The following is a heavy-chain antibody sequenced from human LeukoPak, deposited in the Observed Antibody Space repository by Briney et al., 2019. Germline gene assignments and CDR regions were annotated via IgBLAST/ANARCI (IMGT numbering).Heavy chain of an antibody. Sequence: SETLSLTCTVSGGSISSYYWSWIRQPPGKGLEWIGYIYYSGSTNYNPSLKSRVTISVDTSKNQFSLKLSSVTAADTAVYYCARTGYYYGMDGWGQGTTVTVSS. CDR1: GGSISSYY. V-gene: IGHV4-59*08. CDR3: ARTGYYYGMDG. J-gene: IGHJ6*01. CDR2: IYYSGST.